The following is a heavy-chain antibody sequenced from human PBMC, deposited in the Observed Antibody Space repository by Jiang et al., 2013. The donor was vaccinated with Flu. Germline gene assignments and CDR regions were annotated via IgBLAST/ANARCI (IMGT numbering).Heavy chain of an antibody. D-gene: IGHD6-19*01. Sequence: RSLRLSCAASGFTFSNYGMHWVRQAPGKGLEWVALISYDGSNKYYGDSVKGRFTISRDNSKKTLYLQMNSLRAEDTAVYYCAKDRQWLVLYYYGMDVWGQGTTVTVSS. CDR3: AKDRQWLVLYYYGMDV. CDR2: ISYDGSNK. J-gene: IGHJ6*02. CDR1: GFTFSNYG. V-gene: IGHV3-30*18.